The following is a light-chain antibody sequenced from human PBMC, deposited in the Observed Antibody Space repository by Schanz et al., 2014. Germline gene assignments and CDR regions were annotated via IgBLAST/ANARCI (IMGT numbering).Light chain of an antibody. J-gene: IGKJ2*01. V-gene: IGKV1-39*01. CDR2: AAS. Sequence: DIQMTQSPSSLSASVGDRVTITCRASQTISSYLNWYQQKPGKAPKLLIYAASSLQSGVPSRFSGSGSGTDFTLTISGLQPEYFATYYCQQSYSTPMYTFGQGTKLEIK. CDR3: QQSYSTPMYT. CDR1: QTISSY.